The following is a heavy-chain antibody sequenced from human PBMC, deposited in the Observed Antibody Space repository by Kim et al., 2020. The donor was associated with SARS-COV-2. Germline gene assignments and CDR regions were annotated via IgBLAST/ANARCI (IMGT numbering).Heavy chain of an antibody. CDR2: IWSDGSNK. CDR3: VADSPNSGWAFAD. CDR1: GFTFNSHA. V-gene: IGHV3-30*02. J-gene: IGHJ4*01. D-gene: IGHD6-19*01. Sequence: GGSLRLSCGASGFTFNSHAMHWVRQAPGKGLEWVAFIWSDGSNKYYADSVKGRFTISRDNSKNTLYLQMSSLRAEDTAFYYCVADSPNSGWAFADWSQGTAVSVYS.